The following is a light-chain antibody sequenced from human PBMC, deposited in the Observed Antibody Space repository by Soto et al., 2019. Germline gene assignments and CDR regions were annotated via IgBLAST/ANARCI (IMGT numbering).Light chain of an antibody. J-gene: IGLJ3*02. CDR3: GTWDTSLSAGV. CDR2: EDN. V-gene: IGLV1-51*02. Sequence: QSVLTQPPSVSAAPGQTVTISCSGSSFNIGNNYVSWYQQLPGTAPKLLIYEDNKRPSGIPDRFSGSKSGTSATLGITGLQTGDEADYYCGTWDTSLSAGVFGGGTQLTVL. CDR1: SFNIGNNY.